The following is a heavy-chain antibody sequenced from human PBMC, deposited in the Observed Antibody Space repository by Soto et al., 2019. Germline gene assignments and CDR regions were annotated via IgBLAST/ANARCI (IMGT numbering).Heavy chain of an antibody. V-gene: IGHV3-30*18. D-gene: IGHD3-16*02. CDR2: ISYDGSNK. CDR3: AKDMITFGGVIVYYYYGMDV. Sequence: QVQLVESGGGVVQPGRSLRLSCAASGFTFSSYGMHWVRQAPGKGLEWVAVISYDGSNKYYADSVKGRFTISRDNSKNTLYLQMNSLRAEDTAVYYCAKDMITFGGVIVYYYYGMDVW. J-gene: IGHJ6*01. CDR1: GFTFSSYG.